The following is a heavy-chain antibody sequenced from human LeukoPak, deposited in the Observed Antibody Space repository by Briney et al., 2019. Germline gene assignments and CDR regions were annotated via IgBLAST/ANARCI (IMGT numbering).Heavy chain of an antibody. J-gene: IGHJ4*02. CDR1: GFTFSSYA. CDR3: ANYISRIHFDY. V-gene: IGHV3-23*01. Sequence: GGSLRLSCAASGFTFSSYAMSWVRQAPGKGLEWASAISGSGGSTYYADSVKGRFTISRDNSKNTLYLQMNSLRVEDTAAYYCANYISRIHFDYWGQGTLVTVSS. CDR2: ISGSGGST. D-gene: IGHD2-2*02.